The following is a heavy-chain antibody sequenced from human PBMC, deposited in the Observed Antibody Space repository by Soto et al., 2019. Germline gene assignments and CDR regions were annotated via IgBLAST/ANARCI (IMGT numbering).Heavy chain of an antibody. CDR2: ISYDGSNK. V-gene: IGHV3-30-3*01. CDR3: AREESVLRYFDWLDY. D-gene: IGHD3-9*01. Sequence: GGSLRLSCAASGFTFSSYAMHWVRQAPGKGLEWVAVISYDGSNKYYADSVKGRFTISRDNSKNTLYLQMNSLRAEDTAVYYCAREESVLRYFDWLDYWGQGTLVTVAS. J-gene: IGHJ4*02. CDR1: GFTFSSYA.